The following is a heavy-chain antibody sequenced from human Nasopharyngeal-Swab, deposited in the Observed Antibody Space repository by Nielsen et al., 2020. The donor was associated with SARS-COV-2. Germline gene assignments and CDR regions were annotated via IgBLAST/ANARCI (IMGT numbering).Heavy chain of an antibody. CDR3: ASSSGSWDFDY. D-gene: IGHD1-26*01. CDR2: IYYSGST. V-gene: IGHV4-38-2*01. J-gene: IGHJ4*02. Sequence: ESLKISCAASGFTFSNYAMSWVRQPPGKGLEWIGSIYYSGSTYYNPSLKSRVTISVDTSKNQFSLELTSVTAADTAVYYCASSSGSWDFDYWGQGTLVTVSS. CDR1: GFTFSNYA.